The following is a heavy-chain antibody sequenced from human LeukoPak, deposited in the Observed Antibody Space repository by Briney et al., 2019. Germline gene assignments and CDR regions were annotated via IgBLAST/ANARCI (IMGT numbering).Heavy chain of an antibody. CDR1: GFTFSSYD. J-gene: IGHJ6*02. D-gene: IGHD2-8*01. Sequence: GFLRLSCAASGFTFSSYDMHWVRQAPGKGLEWVAVISDDGSNKYYADSVKGRFTISRDNSKNTLSLQMHSLRAEDTAVYYCAKSARFCTNDVCYTNYYYGMDVWGQGTTVTVSS. CDR3: AKSARFCTNDVCYTNYYYGMDV. V-gene: IGHV3-30*18. CDR2: ISDDGSNK.